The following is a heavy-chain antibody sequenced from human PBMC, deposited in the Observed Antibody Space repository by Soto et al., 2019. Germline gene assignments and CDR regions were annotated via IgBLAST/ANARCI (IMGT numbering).Heavy chain of an antibody. Sequence: QVQLVQSGTEVKKPGASVKVSCKASGYTFTRFGINWVRQAPGQGLEWMGWISGHNGNTHSAQNFQGRVTVTTDTSTNTAYMELRSLRSDDTADYYWARDFGAGGQLVGGFDFWGQGTLVTVSS. D-gene: IGHD6-6*01. CDR2: ISGHNGNT. CDR1: GYTFTRFG. V-gene: IGHV1-18*01. J-gene: IGHJ4*02. CDR3: ARDFGAGGQLVGGFDF.